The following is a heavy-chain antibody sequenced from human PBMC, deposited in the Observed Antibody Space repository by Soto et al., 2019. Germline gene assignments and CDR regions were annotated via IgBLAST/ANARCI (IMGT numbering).Heavy chain of an antibody. J-gene: IGHJ4*02. CDR2: IYYGGST. D-gene: IGHD6-13*01. V-gene: IGHV4-59*01. CDR3: ARRAAAGASDDY. Sequence: SETLSLTCTVSGGSISSYYWSWIRQPPGKGLEWIGYIYYGGSTNYNPSLKSRVTISVDTSKNQFSLKLSSVTAADTAVYYCARRAAAGASDDYWGQGILVTVSS. CDR1: GGSISSYY.